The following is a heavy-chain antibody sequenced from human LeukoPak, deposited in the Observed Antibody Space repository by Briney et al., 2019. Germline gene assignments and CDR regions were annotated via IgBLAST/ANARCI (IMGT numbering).Heavy chain of an antibody. Sequence: ASVKVSCKASRYTFTSYDINWVRQATGQGLEWLGWMNPNSGNTGYAQKFQGRVTMTRNTSISTAYMELRSLRSEDTAVYYCAGGREPKNKYFQYWGQGTLVTVSS. CDR1: RYTFTSYD. CDR3: AGGREPKNKYFQY. CDR2: MNPNSGNT. D-gene: IGHD2/OR15-2a*01. V-gene: IGHV1-8*01. J-gene: IGHJ1*01.